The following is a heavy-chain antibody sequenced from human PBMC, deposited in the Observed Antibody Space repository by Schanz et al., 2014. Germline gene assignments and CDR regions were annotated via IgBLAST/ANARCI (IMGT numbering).Heavy chain of an antibody. V-gene: IGHV3-21*01. J-gene: IGHJ4*02. Sequence: DVQLLESGGGLVQPGGSLRLSCAASGFTFNSYAMTWVRQAPGKGLEWVSSISSSSSYIYYADSVKGRFTISRDNAKNSLYLQMNSLRAEDTAVYYCARDAADFYDILTEEDYWGQGTLVTVSS. CDR2: ISSSSSYI. CDR1: GFTFNSYA. CDR3: ARDAADFYDILTEEDY. D-gene: IGHD3-9*01.